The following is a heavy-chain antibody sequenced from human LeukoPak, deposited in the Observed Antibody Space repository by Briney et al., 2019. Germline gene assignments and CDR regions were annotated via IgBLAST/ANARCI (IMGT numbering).Heavy chain of an antibody. V-gene: IGHV4-39*01. CDR3: ASQLYVWGSYYFDY. Sequence: SETLSLTCTVSGGSISSSSYCWGWIRQPPGKGLEWIGSIYYSGSTYYNPSLKSRVTISVDTSKNQFSLKLSSVTAADTAVYYCASQLYVWGSYYFDYWGQGTLVTVSS. CDR2: IYYSGST. J-gene: IGHJ4*02. CDR1: GGSISSSSYC. D-gene: IGHD3-16*01.